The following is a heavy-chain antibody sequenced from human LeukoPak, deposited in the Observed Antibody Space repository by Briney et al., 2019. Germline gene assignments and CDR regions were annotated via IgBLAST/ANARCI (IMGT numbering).Heavy chain of an antibody. CDR1: GFTFSSYE. CDR3: AGVTAGPDY. D-gene: IGHD1-14*01. J-gene: IGHJ4*02. Sequence: GGSLRLSCAASGFTFSSYEMNWVRQAPGKGLEWLSYIGSSGSTIYYADSVKGRFTISRDNAKNLLYLQMNSLRDEDTAVYYCAGVTAGPDYWGQGTLVTVSS. V-gene: IGHV3-48*03. CDR2: IGSSGSTI.